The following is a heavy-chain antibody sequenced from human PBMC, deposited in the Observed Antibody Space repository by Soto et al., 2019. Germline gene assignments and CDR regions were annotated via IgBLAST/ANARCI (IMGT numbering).Heavy chain of an antibody. Sequence: QVQLVQSGAEVKRPGSSVKVSCRASGGTFSSFPISWVRQAPGQGLEWMGGIIPIFGTANYAQKFQGRVTITADESTSTAYMELSSLRSEDTAVYYCARRSTSGYDAFDIWGQGTMVTVSS. V-gene: IGHV1-69*01. CDR1: GGTFSSFP. D-gene: IGHD3-10*01. CDR2: IIPIFGTA. CDR3: ARRSTSGYDAFDI. J-gene: IGHJ3*02.